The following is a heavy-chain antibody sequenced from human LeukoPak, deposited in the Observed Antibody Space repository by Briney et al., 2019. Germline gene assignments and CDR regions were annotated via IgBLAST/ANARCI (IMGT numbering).Heavy chain of an antibody. Sequence: GGSLRLSCAASGFTFSDYYMSWIRQAPGKGLEWVSYISSSGSTIYYADSVKGRFTISRDNAKNSLYLQMNSLRAEDTAVYYCARDGREYSGSYYGSSDFDYWGQGTLVTVSS. V-gene: IGHV3-11*04. D-gene: IGHD1-26*01. CDR2: ISSSGSTI. J-gene: IGHJ4*02. CDR3: ARDGREYSGSYYGSSDFDY. CDR1: GFTFSDYY.